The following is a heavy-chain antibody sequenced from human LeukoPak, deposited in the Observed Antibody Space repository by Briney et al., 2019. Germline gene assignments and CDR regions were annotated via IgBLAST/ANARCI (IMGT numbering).Heavy chain of an antibody. CDR2: MNPNSGNT. J-gene: IGHJ4*02. V-gene: IGHV1-8*02. Sequence: GASVKVSCKASGYTFTCYYMHWVRQAPGQGREWMGWMNPNSGNTGYAQKFQGRVTMTRNTSISTAYMELSSLRSEDTAVYYCAVGELFRLVDYWGQGTLVTVSS. CDR1: GYTFTCYY. CDR3: AVGELFRLVDY. D-gene: IGHD3-10*01.